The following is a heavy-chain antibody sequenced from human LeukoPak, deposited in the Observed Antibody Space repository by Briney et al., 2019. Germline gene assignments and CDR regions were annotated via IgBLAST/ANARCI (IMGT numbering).Heavy chain of an antibody. CDR2: IYYTGST. V-gene: IGHV4-59*01. Sequence: SETLSLTCTVSGGSTSSYYWTWIRQTPGKGLEWIGYIYYTGSTNYNPSLKSRVTISVDASKNQLSLKLTSVTAADTAVYYCARDRYWTYFDYWGQGTLVTVSS. J-gene: IGHJ4*02. CDR3: ARDRYWTYFDY. D-gene: IGHD1-1*01. CDR1: GGSTSSYY.